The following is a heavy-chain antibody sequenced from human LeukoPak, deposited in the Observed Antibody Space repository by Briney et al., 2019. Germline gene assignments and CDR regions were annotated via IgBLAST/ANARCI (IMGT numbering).Heavy chain of an antibody. Sequence: ASETLSLTCAVYGGSFSGYYWSWIRRPPGKGLEWIGEINHSGSTNYNPSLKSRVTISVDTSKNQFSLKLSSVTAADTAVYYCARAKQWLVYGLDYWGQGTLVTVSS. CDR2: INHSGST. CDR1: GGSFSGYY. D-gene: IGHD6-19*01. J-gene: IGHJ4*02. V-gene: IGHV4-34*01. CDR3: ARAKQWLVYGLDY.